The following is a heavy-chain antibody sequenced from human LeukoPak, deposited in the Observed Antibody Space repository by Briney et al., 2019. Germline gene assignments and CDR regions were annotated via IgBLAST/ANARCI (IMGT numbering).Heavy chain of an antibody. J-gene: IGHJ3*02. D-gene: IGHD1-26*01. V-gene: IGHV3-7*03. Sequence: QAGGSLRLSCAASGFTFSSYWMSWVRQAPGKGLEWVANIKQDGSEKYYVDSVKGRFTISRDNAKNSLYLQMSSLRAEDTAVYYCAKWAGSLHSFDIWGQGTMVTVSS. CDR3: AKWAGSLHSFDI. CDR2: IKQDGSEK. CDR1: GFTFSSYW.